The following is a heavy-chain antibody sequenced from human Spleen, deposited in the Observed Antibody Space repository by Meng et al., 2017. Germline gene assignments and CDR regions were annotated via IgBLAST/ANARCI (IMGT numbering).Heavy chain of an antibody. Sequence: QVQPQQWGEGLLKPSEPLSLTCVVSGGSFSDYYWSWIRQPPGKGLEWIGEINHSGSTNYNPSLESRATISVDTSQNNLSLKLSSVTAADSAVYYCARGPTTMAHDFDYWGQGTLVTVSS. CDR1: GGSFSDYY. CDR2: INHSGST. CDR3: ARGPTTMAHDFDY. V-gene: IGHV4-34*01. D-gene: IGHD4-11*01. J-gene: IGHJ4*02.